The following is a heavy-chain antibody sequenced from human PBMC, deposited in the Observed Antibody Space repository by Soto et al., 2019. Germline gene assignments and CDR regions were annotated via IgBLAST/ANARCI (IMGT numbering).Heavy chain of an antibody. D-gene: IGHD6-13*01. CDR3: AKDLGRPYVAAGIETLDY. J-gene: IGHJ4*02. CDR2: ISYDGSNK. CDR1: GFTFSSYG. Sequence: ESGGGVVQPGRSLRLSCAASGFTFSSYGMHWVRQAPGKGLEWVAVISYDGSNKYYADSVKGRFTISRDNSKNTLYLQMNSLRAEDTAVYYCAKDLGRPYVAAGIETLDYWGQGTLVTVSS. V-gene: IGHV3-30*18.